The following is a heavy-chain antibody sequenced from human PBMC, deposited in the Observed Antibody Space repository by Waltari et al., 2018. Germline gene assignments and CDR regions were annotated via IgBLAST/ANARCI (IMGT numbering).Heavy chain of an antibody. V-gene: IGHV3-23*01. D-gene: IGHD7-27*01. Sequence: EVQLLESGGGLVQPGGSLRLSCAASGFTFSSYAMSWVRQSPGKGLGWVSLITGSGDNTFYGVSVKGRFTISRDNSKNVVYLQMNSLTAEYTALYYCAKDGLPGDLDYWGQGTLVTVSS. J-gene: IGHJ4*02. CDR1: GFTFSSYA. CDR2: ITGSGDNT. CDR3: AKDGLPGDLDY.